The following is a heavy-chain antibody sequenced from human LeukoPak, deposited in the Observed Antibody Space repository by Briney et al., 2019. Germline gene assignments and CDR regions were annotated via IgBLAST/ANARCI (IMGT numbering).Heavy chain of an antibody. J-gene: IGHJ3*01. V-gene: IGHV1-69*05. D-gene: IGHD6-13*01. Sequence: SVKVSCKASGGTFSSYAISWVRQAPGQGLEWMGGIIPIFGTANYAQKFQGRVTITTGESTSTAYMELSSLRSEDTAVYYCAREKGSSWYDDAFDVWGQGTMVTVSS. CDR3: AREKGSSWYDDAFDV. CDR1: GGTFSSYA. CDR2: IIPIFGTA.